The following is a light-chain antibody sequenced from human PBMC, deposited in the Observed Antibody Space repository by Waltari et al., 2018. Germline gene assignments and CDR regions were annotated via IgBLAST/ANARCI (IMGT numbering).Light chain of an antibody. CDR1: IGDVGGYNY. CDR2: EVI. Sequence: QSALTQPASVSGSPGQSITIPCTGTIGDVGGYNYVSWYQQHPGKAPKLMIYEVIQRPSGVSNRFSGSKSGNTASLTISGLQAEDEADYYCNSYTTSSTQVFGTGTKVTVL. J-gene: IGLJ1*01. V-gene: IGLV2-14*01. CDR3: NSYTTSSTQV.